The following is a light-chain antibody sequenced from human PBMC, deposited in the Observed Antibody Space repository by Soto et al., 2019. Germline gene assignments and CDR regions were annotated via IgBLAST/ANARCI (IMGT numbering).Light chain of an antibody. CDR1: HSVSSNY. CDR3: RQYGISPT. Sequence: EMVLTQSPGTLYLSPGERATLSCRSSHSVSSNYLAWYQQKPGQAPRLLIYDVSSRATGIPDRFSGSGSGTDFTLTISRLETVDFAVYYCRQYGISPTFGQGNKVQSK. J-gene: IGKJ1*01. V-gene: IGKV3-20*01. CDR2: DVS.